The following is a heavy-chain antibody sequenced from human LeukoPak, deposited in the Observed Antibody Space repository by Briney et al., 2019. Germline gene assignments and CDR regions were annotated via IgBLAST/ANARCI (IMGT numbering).Heavy chain of an antibody. CDR1: GGTFSSYA. CDR3: ARVVNYYDSSGYHTYFDY. V-gene: IGHV1-69*01. Sequence: GSSVKVSCKASGGTFSSYAISWVRQAPGQGLERMGGIIPTFGTANYAQKFQGRVTITADESTSTAYMELSSLRSEDTAVYYCARVVNYYDSSGYHTYFDYWGQGTLVTVSS. J-gene: IGHJ4*02. CDR2: IIPTFGTA. D-gene: IGHD3-22*01.